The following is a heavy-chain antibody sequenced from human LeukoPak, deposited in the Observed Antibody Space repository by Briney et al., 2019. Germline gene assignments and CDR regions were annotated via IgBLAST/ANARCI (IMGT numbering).Heavy chain of an antibody. J-gene: IGHJ4*02. CDR2: IYYSGST. V-gene: IGHV4-39*01. CDR3: ARGTYIVATRHFDY. D-gene: IGHD5-12*01. CDR1: GGSISSSSYY. Sequence: SETLSLTCTVSGGSISSSSYYWGWIRQPPGKGLEWIGSIYYSGSTYYNPSLKSRVTISVYTSKNQFSLKLSSVTAADTAVYYCARGTYIVATRHFDYWGQGTLVTVSS.